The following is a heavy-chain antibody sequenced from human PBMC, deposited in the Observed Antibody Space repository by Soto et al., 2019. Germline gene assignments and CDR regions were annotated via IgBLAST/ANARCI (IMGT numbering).Heavy chain of an antibody. CDR2: MNPNSGIT. J-gene: IGHJ5*01. CDR3: ARSDGYDFNWLDS. V-gene: IGHV1-8*01. CDR1: GYAFGSYD. Sequence: QVQLEQSGAEVKTPGASVKVSCKASGYAFGSYDINWVRQAPGQGLEWMAWMNPNSGITNYAQKFQGRLTMTRDTALSIAHMEVGGLRNEDTAVYYCARSDGYDFNWLDSWGQGTLVIVSA. D-gene: IGHD2-21*01.